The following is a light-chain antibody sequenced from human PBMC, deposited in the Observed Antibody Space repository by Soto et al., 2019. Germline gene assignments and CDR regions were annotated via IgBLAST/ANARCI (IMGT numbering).Light chain of an antibody. Sequence: EIVLSQSPATLSLSPGDRATLSCRASQTVSSFLAWYQQKPGQAPRLLIYDTSNRATGVPARFSASGSGTDFTLTISSLEPEDFAVYFCQQRYNWPPTFGQGTKLEIK. V-gene: IGKV3-11*01. CDR3: QQRYNWPPT. CDR1: QTVSSF. J-gene: IGKJ2*01. CDR2: DTS.